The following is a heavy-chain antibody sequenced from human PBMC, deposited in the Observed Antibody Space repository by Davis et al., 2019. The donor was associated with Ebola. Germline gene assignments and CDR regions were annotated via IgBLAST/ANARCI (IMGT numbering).Heavy chain of an antibody. V-gene: IGHV4-39*01. CDR3: ARGYYDSSGYPRLGYYGMDV. CDR2: IYYSGST. J-gene: IGHJ6*02. Sequence: SETLSLTCTVSGGSISSSSYYWGWIRQPPGKGLEWIGSIYYSGSTYYNPSLKSRVTISVDTSKNQFSLKLSSVTAADTAVYYCARGYYDSSGYPRLGYYGMDVWGQGTTVTVSS. CDR1: GGSISSSSYY. D-gene: IGHD3-22*01.